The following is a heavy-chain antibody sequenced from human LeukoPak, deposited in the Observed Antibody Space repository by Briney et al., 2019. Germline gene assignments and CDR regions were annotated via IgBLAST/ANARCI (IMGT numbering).Heavy chain of an antibody. D-gene: IGHD4-23*01. CDR1: EFTFSTYW. CDR3: ASGYSSDYGGNVY. Sequence: GGSLRLSCAASEFTFSTYWMHGVRQAPGRGLVWVSRINSDGSSTNYADSVKGRFTISRDNAKNTLYLQMNSLSTEDTAVYYCASGYSSDYGGNVYWGRGTLVTVSS. V-gene: IGHV3-74*01. CDR2: INSDGSST. J-gene: IGHJ4*02.